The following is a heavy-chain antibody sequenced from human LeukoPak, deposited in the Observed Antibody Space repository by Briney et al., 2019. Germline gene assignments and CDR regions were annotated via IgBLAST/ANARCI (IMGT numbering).Heavy chain of an antibody. V-gene: IGHV4-39*01. J-gene: IGHJ5*02. Sequence: SETLSLTCTVSGGSISSSSYYWGWIRQPPGKGLEWIGSIYYSGSTYYNPSLKSRVTISVDTSKNQFSLKLSSVTAADTAVYYCARVRGDWFDPWGQGTLVTVSS. D-gene: IGHD3-10*01. CDR2: IYYSGST. CDR1: GGSISSSSYY. CDR3: ARVRGDWFDP.